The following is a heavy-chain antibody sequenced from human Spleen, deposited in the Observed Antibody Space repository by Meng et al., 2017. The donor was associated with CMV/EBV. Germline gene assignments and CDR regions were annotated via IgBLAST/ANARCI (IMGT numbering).Heavy chain of an antibody. CDR1: GGGVSSGSYY. J-gene: IGHJ3*02. D-gene: IGHD1-1*01. Sequence: VAGGGVSSGSYYWSWLGEPPGKGLEWIGYISYIGRKNYNHTHKSRVTISVDTSKNQFSLKLSSVTAADTAVFYCARDILERNAFDMWGPGTMVTVSS. V-gene: IGHV4-61*01. CDR3: ARDILERNAFDM. CDR2: ISYIGRK.